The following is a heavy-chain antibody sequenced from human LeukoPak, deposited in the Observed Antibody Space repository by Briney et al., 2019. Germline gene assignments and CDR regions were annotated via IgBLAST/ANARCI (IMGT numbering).Heavy chain of an antibody. Sequence: SETLSLTCTVSGGSISSGSYYWSWIRQPAGKGLEWIGRIYTSGSTNYNPSLKSRVTISVDTSKNQFSLKLSSVTAADTAVYYCARLLGGWFYFDYWGQGTLVTVSS. CDR2: IYTSGST. J-gene: IGHJ4*02. V-gene: IGHV4-61*02. CDR3: ARLLGGWFYFDY. CDR1: GGSISSGSYY. D-gene: IGHD2-15*01.